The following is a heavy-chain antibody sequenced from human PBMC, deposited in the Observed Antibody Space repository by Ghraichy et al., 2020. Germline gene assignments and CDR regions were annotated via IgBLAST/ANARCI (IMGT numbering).Heavy chain of an antibody. V-gene: IGHV3-23*01. CDR3: AKDLESHDFWIAYDL. CDR1: GFTFTSYV. D-gene: IGHD3-3*01. J-gene: IGHJ5*02. CDR2: ISGSGGST. Sequence: GESLNISCAASGFTFTSYVMNWVRQAPGKGLEWVSGISGSGGSTYYADSVKGRFTISRDIANNTLYLQMNSLRAEDTAVYYCAKDLESHDFWIAYDLWGQGTLVTVSS.